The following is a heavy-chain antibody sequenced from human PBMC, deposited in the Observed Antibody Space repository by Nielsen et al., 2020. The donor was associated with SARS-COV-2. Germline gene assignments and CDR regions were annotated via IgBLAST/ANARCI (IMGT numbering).Heavy chain of an antibody. CDR3: ARHPGGYSYGFGPDIDY. V-gene: IGHV5-51*01. CDR2: IYPGDSNI. CDR1: GYNFANYW. D-gene: IGHD5-18*01. J-gene: IGHJ4*02. Sequence: GESLKISCKGSGYNFANYWIGWVRQMPGKGLEWMGVIYPGDSNIRYSPSFQGQVTISADKSISTAYLQWSSLKASDTAMYYCARHPGGYSYGFGPDIDYWGQGTLVTVSS.